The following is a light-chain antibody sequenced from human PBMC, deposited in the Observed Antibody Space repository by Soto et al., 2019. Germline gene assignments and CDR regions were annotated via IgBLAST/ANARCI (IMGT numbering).Light chain of an antibody. CDR2: AAS. J-gene: IGKJ4*01. CDR1: QAVSRN. V-gene: IGKV3-15*01. CDR3: QQYNNWPPVT. Sequence: IVMTQSPATLSVSPGDRATLSCRASQAVSRNVAWYQHKHGQAPRLVIFAASTRATGIPARFSGSGSGTEFTLSISSLQSEDFAVYYCQQYNNWPPVTFGGGTKLEIK.